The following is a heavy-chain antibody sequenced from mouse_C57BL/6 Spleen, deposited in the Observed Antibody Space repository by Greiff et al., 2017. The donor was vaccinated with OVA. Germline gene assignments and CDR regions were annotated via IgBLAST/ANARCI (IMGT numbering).Heavy chain of an antibody. V-gene: IGHV1-42*01. Sequence: EVQRVESGPELVKPGASVKISCKASGYSFTGYYMNWVKQSPEKSLEWIGEINPSTGGTTYNQKFKAKATLTVDNSSSTAYMQLKSLTSEDSAVYYCAREESGYWGQGTTLTVSS. D-gene: IGHD6-2*01. J-gene: IGHJ2*01. CDR2: INPSTGGT. CDR1: GYSFTGYY. CDR3: AREESGY.